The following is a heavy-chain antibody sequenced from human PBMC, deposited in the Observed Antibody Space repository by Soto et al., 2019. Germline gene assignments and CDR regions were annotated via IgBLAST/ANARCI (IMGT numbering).Heavy chain of an antibody. CDR1: GFSLSTNGVG. D-gene: IGHD4-17*01. CDR3: VHIEFGDYYFQY. V-gene: IGHV2-5*02. J-gene: IGHJ4*02. Sequence: QITLKESGPALVKPTQTLTLTCTFSGFSLSTNGVGVGWIRQPPGKALEWLALIYWDDDKLYSPSLKTRLTITKDTSKNQVVLTMTNMEPVDTATYYCVHIEFGDYYFQYWGQGTLVTVPS. CDR2: IYWDDDK.